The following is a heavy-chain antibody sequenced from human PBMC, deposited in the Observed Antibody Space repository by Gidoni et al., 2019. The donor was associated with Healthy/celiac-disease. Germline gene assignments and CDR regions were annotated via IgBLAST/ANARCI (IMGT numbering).Heavy chain of an antibody. J-gene: IGHJ4*02. CDR3: ARAVMTTVSYFDY. Sequence: EVQLVESGGGLVQPGGYLSLYCAAPGFTCSSYSMHWVRQAPGKGLEWVSYISSSSSTIYYADSVKGRFTISRDNAKNSLYLQMNSLRAEDTAVYYCARAVMTTVSYFDYWGQGTLVTVSS. V-gene: IGHV3-48*01. CDR2: ISSSSSTI. D-gene: IGHD4-4*01. CDR1: GFTCSSYS.